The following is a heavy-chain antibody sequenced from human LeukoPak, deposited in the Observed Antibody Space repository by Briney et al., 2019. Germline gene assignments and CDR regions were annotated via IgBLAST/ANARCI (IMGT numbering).Heavy chain of an antibody. V-gene: IGHV5-51*01. CDR2: IYPGDSDT. D-gene: IGHD6-13*01. CDR1: GSLFTSYW. CDR3: ARLGQSSSWYGRRGFDY. J-gene: IGHJ4*02. Sequence: GASLEISCKCSGSLFTSYWIGWVRQMPGKGLEWMGIIYPGDSDTRYSPSFQGQVTISVDKSISTASLQWSSLKASDTAMYYCARLGQSSSWYGRRGFDYWGQGTLVTVSS.